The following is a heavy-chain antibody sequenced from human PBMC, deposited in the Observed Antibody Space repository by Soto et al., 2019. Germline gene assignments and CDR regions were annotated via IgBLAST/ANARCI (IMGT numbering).Heavy chain of an antibody. CDR3: AKVPITSRIGMDV. CDR1: GFTFSSSA. Sequence: EVQLLASGGGLVQPGGSLRLSCAASGFTFSSSAMSWVRQAPGKGLEWISALSVSGGSTYYADSVKGRFTISRDNSKNTLYLHMNSLRAEDTAVYYCAKVPITSRIGMDVWGQGTSVTVSS. CDR2: LSVSGGST. V-gene: IGHV3-23*01. D-gene: IGHD3-10*01. J-gene: IGHJ6*02.